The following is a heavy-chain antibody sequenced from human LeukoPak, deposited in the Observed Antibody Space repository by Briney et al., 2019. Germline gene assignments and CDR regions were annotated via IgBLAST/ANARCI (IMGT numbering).Heavy chain of an antibody. V-gene: IGHV1-46*01. CDR3: ARGGSSSSPFFDY. CDR2: INPSGGSK. J-gene: IGHJ4*02. D-gene: IGHD6-13*01. Sequence: ASVKLSCTASGYTFTNYFMPWVRQAPGQGRVWRGIINPSGGSKSYAQKFQGRVTMTRDTSTSTVYMELSSLRSEDTAVYHCARGGSSSSPFFDYWGQGTLVTVSS. CDR1: GYTFTNYF.